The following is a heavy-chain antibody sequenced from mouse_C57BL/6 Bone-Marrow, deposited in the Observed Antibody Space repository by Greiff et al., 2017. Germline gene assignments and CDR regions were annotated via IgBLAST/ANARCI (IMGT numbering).Heavy chain of an antibody. D-gene: IGHD1-1*01. V-gene: IGHV1-4*01. Sequence: VKVVESGAELARPGASVKMSCKASGYTFTSYTMHWVKQRPGQGLEWIGYINPSSGYTKYNQKFKDKATLTADKSSSTAYMQLSSLTSEDSAVYYCARGGSFDYWGQGTTLTVSS. CDR3: ARGGSFDY. CDR1: GYTFTSYT. J-gene: IGHJ2*01. CDR2: INPSSGYT.